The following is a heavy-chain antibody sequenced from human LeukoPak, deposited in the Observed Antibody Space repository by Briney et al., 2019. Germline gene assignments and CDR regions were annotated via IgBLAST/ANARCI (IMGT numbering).Heavy chain of an antibody. J-gene: IGHJ5*02. CDR1: GGSFSSYA. V-gene: IGHV1-46*01. Sequence: ASVYVSCTVSGGSFSSYAISWVRQPPGQGLEWMGVINPTGGSTGYAQKFRGRVTMTRDMSTSTDYMELSSLRSEDTAIYYCARDNSVGDNAWWFDPWGQGTLVTVSS. CDR3: ARDNSVGDNAWWFDP. CDR2: INPTGGST. D-gene: IGHD1-26*01.